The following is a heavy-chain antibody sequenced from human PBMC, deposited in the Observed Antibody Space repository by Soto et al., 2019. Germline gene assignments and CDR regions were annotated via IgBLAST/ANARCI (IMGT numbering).Heavy chain of an antibody. V-gene: IGHV1-69*01. CDR2: IITIFGTA. J-gene: IGHJ6*02. CDR1: GGTFSSYA. Sequence: QVQLVQSGAEVKKPGSSVKVSCKAPGGTFSSYAISWVRQAPGQGLEWMGGIITIFGTANYAQKFQGRVTITADESTSTGYMELSSLRSEETAVYYCARSQGGSSSLDIYYYYYYGMDVWGQGTTVTVSS. D-gene: IGHD2-15*01. CDR3: ARSQGGSSSLDIYYYYYYGMDV.